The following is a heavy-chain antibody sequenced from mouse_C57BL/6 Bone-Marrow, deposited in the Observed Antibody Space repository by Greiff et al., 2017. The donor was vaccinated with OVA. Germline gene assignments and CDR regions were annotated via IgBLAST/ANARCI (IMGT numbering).Heavy chain of an antibody. J-gene: IGHJ4*01. CDR2: IDPETGGT. CDR1: GYTFTDYE. V-gene: IGHV1-15*01. Sequence: VQLQQSGAELVRPGASVTLSCKASGYTFTDYEMHWVKQTPVHGLEWIAAIDPETGGTAYTQKFKGRVILTADKSSSTVYLQLRSLTSEDSAVYDGTRGYSNYYDMDYWGQGTSVTVSS. D-gene: IGHD2-5*01. CDR3: TRGYSNYYDMDY.